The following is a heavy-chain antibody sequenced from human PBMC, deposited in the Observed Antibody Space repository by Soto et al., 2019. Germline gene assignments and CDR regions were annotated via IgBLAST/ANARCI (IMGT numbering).Heavy chain of an antibody. V-gene: IGHV4-39*01. CDR3: ARHFFDSSGSYLYYFDH. D-gene: IGHD3-22*01. CDR2: IYNGGSA. J-gene: IGHJ4*02. Sequence: SETLSLTCTGSGGSISSSNSYWGWIRQPPGKGLEWVGSIYNGGSASYNASLKSRVTMSVDTSQNQFSLRLSSVTAADTAVYYCARHFFDSSGSYLYYFDHSGQGTLVTVSS. CDR1: GGSISSSNSY.